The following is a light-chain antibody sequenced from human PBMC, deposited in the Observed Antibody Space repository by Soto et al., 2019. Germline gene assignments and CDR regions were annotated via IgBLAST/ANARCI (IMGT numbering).Light chain of an antibody. CDR3: SSYASGSTHVL. J-gene: IGLJ3*02. V-gene: IGLV2-14*03. Sequence: QSALAQPASVSGSPGRSITISCTGTSSDDGYFDYVSWYQQHPGKAPKLMIFDVSDRSSGVSDRFSGSKSGNTASLTISGLQAEDEADYFCSSYASGSTHVLFGGGTKLTVL. CDR1: SSDDGYFDY. CDR2: DVS.